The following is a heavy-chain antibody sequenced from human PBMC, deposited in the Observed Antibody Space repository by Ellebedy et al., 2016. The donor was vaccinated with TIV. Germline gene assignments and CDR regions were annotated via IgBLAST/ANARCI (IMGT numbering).Heavy chain of an antibody. Sequence: GESLKISCAASGFTFSRYWMSWLRQAPGNGLEWVAHIKFDEVEAYHADSVKGRFVISRDNARKSLFLQMNSLRVGDTAVYYCARDTVEVPGGDAFDIWGQGTTVIVS. J-gene: IGHJ3*02. CDR2: IKFDEVEA. CDR3: ARDTVEVPGGDAFDI. CDR1: GFTFSRYW. V-gene: IGHV3-7*04. D-gene: IGHD2-2*01.